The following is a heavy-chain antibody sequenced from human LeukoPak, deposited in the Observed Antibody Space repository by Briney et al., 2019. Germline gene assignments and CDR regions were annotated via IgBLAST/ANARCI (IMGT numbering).Heavy chain of an antibody. CDR1: GYTFTGYY. D-gene: IGHD3-22*01. CDR3: ARVSYDSSGYYSLFDY. Sequence: ASVKVSCKTSGYTFTGYYMHWVRQAPGQGLEWMGRINPNSGGTNYAQKFQGRVTMTRDTSISTAYMELSRLRSDDTAVYYCARVSYDSSGYYSLFDYWGQGTLVTVSS. V-gene: IGHV1-2*06. CDR2: INPNSGGT. J-gene: IGHJ4*02.